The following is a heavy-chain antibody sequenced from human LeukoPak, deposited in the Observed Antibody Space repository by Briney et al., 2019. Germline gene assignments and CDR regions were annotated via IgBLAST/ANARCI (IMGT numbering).Heavy chain of an antibody. CDR3: ARTRRRDKGYCSGGSCSTFFDY. CDR2: INHSGST. Sequence: SETLSLTCAVHGGSFSGYYWSWIRQPPGKGLEWIGEINHSGSTNYNPSLKSRVTISVDTSKNQFSLKLSSVTAADTAVYYCARTRRRDKGYCSGGSCSTFFDYWGQGTLVTVSS. D-gene: IGHD2-15*01. J-gene: IGHJ4*02. CDR1: GGSFSGYY. V-gene: IGHV4-34*01.